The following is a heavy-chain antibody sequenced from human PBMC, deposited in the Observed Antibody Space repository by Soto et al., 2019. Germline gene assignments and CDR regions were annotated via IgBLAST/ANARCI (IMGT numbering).Heavy chain of an antibody. V-gene: IGHV4-31*03. CDR1: GGSISSGGYY. J-gene: IGHJ6*02. CDR3: ARQHSSGYYYYYYGMDV. CDR2: IYYSGST. Sequence: QVQLQESGPGLVKPSQTLSLTCTVSGGSISSGGYYWSWIRQHPGKGLEWIGYIYYSGSTYYNPSLKSRVTISVDTSKNQFSLKLSSVTAADTAVNYCARQHSSGYYYYYYGMDVWGQGTTVTVSS. D-gene: IGHD3-10*01.